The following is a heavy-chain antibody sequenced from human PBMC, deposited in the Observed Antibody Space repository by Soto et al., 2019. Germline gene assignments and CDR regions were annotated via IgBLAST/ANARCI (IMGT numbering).Heavy chain of an antibody. D-gene: IGHD2-15*01. CDR3: ATESMYVVVVGSTRDLYYGMDV. CDR2: ITVTDGRR. Sequence: EGQLLESGGGLVRPGGSLTLSCAGSGFTFSRYAMTWVRQAPGKGLELVSSITVTDGRRKYADSVKGRFTISTDTHKNIVYLQMNSLRAEDTALYYCATESMYVVVVGSTRDLYYGMDVWGQGTTVIVS. CDR1: GFTFSRYA. V-gene: IGHV3-23*01. J-gene: IGHJ6*02.